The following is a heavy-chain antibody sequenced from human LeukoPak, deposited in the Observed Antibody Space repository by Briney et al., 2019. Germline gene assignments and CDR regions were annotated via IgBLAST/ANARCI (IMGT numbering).Heavy chain of an antibody. V-gene: IGHV3-23*01. Sequence: GGSLRLSCAASGFPFGDFAMTWVRQVPGGGLQWVSTITRSGQNTYYAASVKGRFTISRDDYKGMLYLQMNSLRAEDTAMYYCVKGDYCSIPGCVIDARLVCGQGTVFTVSS. J-gene: IGHJ3*01. CDR3: VKGDYCSIPGCVIDARLV. D-gene: IGHD4-17*01. CDR2: ITRSGQNT. CDR1: GFPFGDFA.